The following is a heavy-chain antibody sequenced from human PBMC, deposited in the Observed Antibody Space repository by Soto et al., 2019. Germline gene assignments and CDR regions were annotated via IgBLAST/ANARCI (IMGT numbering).Heavy chain of an antibody. D-gene: IGHD2-2*01. V-gene: IGHV4-30-4*01. CDR1: GGSINSGDYY. J-gene: IGHJ6*02. CDR3: ARDLRYHLLGALNNYGTDV. Sequence: QVQLQESGPGLVKPSQTLSLTCSVSGGSINSGDYYWSWIRQPPGKGLEWIGYIYYSGTTYYSPSLKRRVSISLDTSKKTFYLGLSSVTAADTAVYFCARDLRYHLLGALNNYGTDVWGQGTTVTVSS. CDR2: IYYSGTT.